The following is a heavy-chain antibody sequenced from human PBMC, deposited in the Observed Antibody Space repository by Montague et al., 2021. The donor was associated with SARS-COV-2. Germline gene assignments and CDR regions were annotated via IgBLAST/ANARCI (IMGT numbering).Heavy chain of an antibody. CDR3: ARVRYYGSGTSLGMDV. Sequence: SETLSLTCAVYGGSFSGYYWSWIRQPPGKGLEWIGEINHSGSTNYNPSLKSRVTISVDTSKNQFSLKLSSVTAADTVVYYCARVRYYGSGTSLGMDVWGQGTTAPVSS. CDR1: GGSFSGYY. D-gene: IGHD3-10*01. J-gene: IGHJ6*02. CDR2: INHSGST. V-gene: IGHV4-34*01.